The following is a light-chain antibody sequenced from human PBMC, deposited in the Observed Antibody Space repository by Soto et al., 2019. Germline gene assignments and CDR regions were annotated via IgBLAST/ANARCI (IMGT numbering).Light chain of an antibody. Sequence: QSVLTQPASVAGSPGQSITISCAGTSSDVGGYDFVSWYQHHPGRAPKLLIYEVSGRPSGVSYRFSGSKSGNTASLIISGLQAEDEAYYYCSSYGSSGTSVFATLTKVT. V-gene: IGLV2-14*01. CDR1: SSDVGGYDF. CDR3: SSYGSSGTSV. CDR2: EVS. J-gene: IGLJ1*01.